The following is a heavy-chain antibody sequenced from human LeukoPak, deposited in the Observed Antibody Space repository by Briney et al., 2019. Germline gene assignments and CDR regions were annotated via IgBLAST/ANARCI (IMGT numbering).Heavy chain of an antibody. D-gene: IGHD3-16*02. V-gene: IGHV1-18*01. J-gene: IGHJ4*02. CDR2: ISAYNGNT. CDR3: ARAYDYVWGSYRYCSFEY. Sequence: ASVKVSCKASGYTFTSYGISWVRQAPGQGLEWMEWISAYNGNTNYAQKLQGRVTMTTDTSTSTAYMELRSLRSDDTAVHYCARAYDYVWGSYRYCSFEYWGQGTLVTVSS. CDR1: GYTFTSYG.